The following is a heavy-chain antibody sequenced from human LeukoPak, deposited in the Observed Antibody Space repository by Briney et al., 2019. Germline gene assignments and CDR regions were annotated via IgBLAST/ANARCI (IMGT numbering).Heavy chain of an antibody. D-gene: IGHD3/OR15-3a*01. CDR1: GFTFSSYT. Sequence: PGGSLRLSCAASGFTFSSYTMTWVRQAPGMGLEWVSAIGGSGDNTYYADSVRGRFTISRDISKNTLYLQMNSLRAEDTAVYYCARDRWTEGYFDYWGQGTLVTVSS. CDR3: ARDRWTEGYFDY. V-gene: IGHV3-23*01. J-gene: IGHJ4*02. CDR2: IGGSGDNT.